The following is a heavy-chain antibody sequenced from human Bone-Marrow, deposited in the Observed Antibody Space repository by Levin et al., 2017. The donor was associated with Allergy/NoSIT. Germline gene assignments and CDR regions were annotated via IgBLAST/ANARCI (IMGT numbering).Heavy chain of an antibody. CDR1: GNTLIDLS. J-gene: IGHJ4*02. D-gene: IGHD6-13*01. V-gene: IGHV1-24*01. Sequence: ASVKVSCKVSGNTLIDLSIHWVRQAPGKGPEWMGGFDPEEGETIYAQNFQGRVTMTEDTSTDTAYMELSSLRSDDTAVYYCAKGPDEASAGPFDYWGQGTLVTVSS. CDR2: FDPEEGET. CDR3: AKGPDEASAGPFDY.